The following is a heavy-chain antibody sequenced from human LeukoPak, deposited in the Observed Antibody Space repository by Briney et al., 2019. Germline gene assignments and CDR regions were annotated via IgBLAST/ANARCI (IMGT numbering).Heavy chain of an antibody. CDR3: ARRAYSAAYWKHFDY. CDR2: IYYNGST. V-gene: IGHV4-39*01. D-gene: IGHD1-1*01. CDR1: GGSITSRNNC. Sequence: KTSETLSLTCTVSGGSITSRNNCWGWIRQSPGKGLEWIGNIYYNGSTYYNSSLKSRVTISVDTSKNQFSLKLNSVTAADTAVYFCARRAYSAAYWKHFDYWGQGTLVTVSS. J-gene: IGHJ4*02.